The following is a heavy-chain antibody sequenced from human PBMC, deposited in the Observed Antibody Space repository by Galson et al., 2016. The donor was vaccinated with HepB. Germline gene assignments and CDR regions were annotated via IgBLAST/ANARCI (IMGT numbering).Heavy chain of an antibody. CDR1: GFTFSTYA. CDR3: ASPKHSSSWYVFSASGGTPTYYFDY. D-gene: IGHD6-13*01. J-gene: IGHJ4*02. Sequence: SLRLSCAASGFTFSTYAMSWVRQAPGKRLEWVSAISGRDSGTYHADSVKGRFTISRDNSKNTLYLQMNSLRAEDTAVCYCASPKHSSSWYVFSASGGTPTYYFDYWGQGTVVTVSS. V-gene: IGHV3-23*01. CDR2: ISGRDSGT.